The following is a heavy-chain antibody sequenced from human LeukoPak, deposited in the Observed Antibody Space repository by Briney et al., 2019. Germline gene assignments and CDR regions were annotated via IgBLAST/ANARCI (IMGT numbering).Heavy chain of an antibody. CDR3: ARGYGDYAY. CDR2: IYYSGST. Sequence: SETLSLTCTVSGGSISSYYWSWIRQPPGKGLEWIGYIYYSGSTNYNPSLKSRVTISVGKCKNQFSLKLSSVAAADTAVYYCARGYGDYAYWGQGTLVTVSS. D-gene: IGHD4-17*01. CDR1: GGSISSYY. V-gene: IGHV4-59*01. J-gene: IGHJ4*02.